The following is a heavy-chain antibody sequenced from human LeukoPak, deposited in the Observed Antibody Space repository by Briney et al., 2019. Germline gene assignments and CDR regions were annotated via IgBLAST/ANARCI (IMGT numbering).Heavy chain of an antibody. D-gene: IGHD1-7*01. CDR3: ARFRKTGTTLGYYYGMDV. J-gene: IGHJ6*02. V-gene: IGHV4-34*01. CDR2: INHSGST. CDR1: GGSFSGYY. Sequence: SETLSLTCAVYGGSFSGYYWSWIRQPPGKGLEWIGEINHSGSTNYNPSLKSRVTISVDTSKNQFSLKLSSVTAADTAVYYCARFRKTGTTLGYYYGMDVWGQGTTVTVSS.